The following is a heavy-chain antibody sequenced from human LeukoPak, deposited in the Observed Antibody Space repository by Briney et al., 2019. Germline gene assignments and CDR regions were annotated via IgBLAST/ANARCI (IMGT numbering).Heavy chain of an antibody. Sequence: PSETLSLTCTGSGDSLNSYYWTWIRQSPGEGLQWIGYVFYSGSSNYNASLRSRVAISVDTSKNQFSLKLTSVTAADTAVYYCAGRAARFFDYWGQGILVTVSS. CDR1: GDSLNSYY. CDR2: VFYSGSS. D-gene: IGHD6-25*01. J-gene: IGHJ4*02. CDR3: AGRAARFFDY. V-gene: IGHV4-59*01.